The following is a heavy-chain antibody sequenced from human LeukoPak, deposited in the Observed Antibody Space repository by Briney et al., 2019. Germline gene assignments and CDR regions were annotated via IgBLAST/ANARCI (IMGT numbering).Heavy chain of an antibody. CDR2: INGRSNYK. V-gene: IGHV3-21*01. D-gene: IGHD1-26*01. CDR1: NFTFTTYT. CDR3: AREDGIVGSTSAFDI. J-gene: IGHJ3*02. Sequence: GGSLRLPCATSNFTFTTYTMNWVRQAPGKGLEWVSSINGRSNYKYYRDSVKGRFTISRDNAKNSLYLQMNSLRPEDTAVYYCAREDGIVGSTSAFDIWGQGTLVTVSS.